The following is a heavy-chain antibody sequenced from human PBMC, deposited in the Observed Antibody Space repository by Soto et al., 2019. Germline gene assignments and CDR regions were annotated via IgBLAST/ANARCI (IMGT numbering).Heavy chain of an antibody. J-gene: IGHJ6*02. D-gene: IGHD3-10*01. V-gene: IGHV4-59*01. CDR3: ARAYGSAYYYYYGMDV. CDR2: IYYSGST. CDR1: GGSISSYY. Sequence: SETLSLTCTVSGGSISSYYWSWIRQPPGKGLEWIGYIYYSGSTNYNPSLKSRVTISVDTSKNQFSLKLSSVTAADTAVYYCARAYGSAYYYYYGMDVWGQGTTVTVSS.